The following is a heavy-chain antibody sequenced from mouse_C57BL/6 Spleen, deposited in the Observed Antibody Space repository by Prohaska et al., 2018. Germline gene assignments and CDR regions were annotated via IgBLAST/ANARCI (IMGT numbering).Heavy chain of an antibody. V-gene: IGHV11-2*01. CDR3: MGYGNYWYFDV. Sequence: EVQLLETGGGLVQPGGSRGLSCEGSGFTFSGFWMSWVRQTPGKTLEWIGDINYDGSAINYAPSIKDRFTIFRDNDKSTLYLQMSNVRSEDTATYLCMGYGNYWYFDVWGKGTKVT. CDR2: INYDGSAI. J-gene: IGHJ1*03. D-gene: IGHD2-1*01. CDR1: GFTFSGFW.